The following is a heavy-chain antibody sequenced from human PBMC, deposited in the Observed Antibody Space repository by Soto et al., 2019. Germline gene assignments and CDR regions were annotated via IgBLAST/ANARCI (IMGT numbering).Heavy chain of an antibody. Sequence: QVQLVQSGAEVKKPGASVKVSCKASGYTFTSYGISWVRQAPGQGLEWMGWISAYTGNTNYAQKLQGRVTMTTDTSTSTAYSELRSLRSADTAVYYCARDIGSSWGNYYYYYMAVWGKGTTVTVSS. CDR2: ISAYTGNT. CDR1: GYTFTSYG. D-gene: IGHD6-13*01. J-gene: IGHJ6*03. V-gene: IGHV1-18*01. CDR3: ARDIGSSWGNYYYYYMAV.